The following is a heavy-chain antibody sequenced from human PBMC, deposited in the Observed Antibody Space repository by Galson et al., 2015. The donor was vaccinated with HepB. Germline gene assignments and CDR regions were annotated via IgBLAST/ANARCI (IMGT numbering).Heavy chain of an antibody. V-gene: IGHV1-3*01. D-gene: IGHD3-10*01. CDR3: ARWGSLLWFGEFPSYYYMDV. CDR1: GYTFTSYA. J-gene: IGHJ6*03. Sequence: SVKVSCKASGYTFTSYAMHWVRQAPRQRLEWMGWINAGNGNTKYAQKFQGRVTITRDTSASTAYMELSSLRSEDTAVYYCARWGSLLWFGEFPSYYYMDVWGKGTTVTVSS. CDR2: INAGNGNT.